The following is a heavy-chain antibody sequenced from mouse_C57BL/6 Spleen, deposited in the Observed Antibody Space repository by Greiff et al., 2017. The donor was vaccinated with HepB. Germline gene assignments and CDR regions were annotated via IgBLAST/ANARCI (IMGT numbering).Heavy chain of an antibody. J-gene: IGHJ4*01. Sequence: QVQLQQPGAELVMPGASVKLSCKASGYTFTSYWMHWVKQRPGQGLEWIGEIDPSDSYTNYNQKFKGKSTLTVDKSSSTAYMQLSSLTSEDSAVYYCARRGDRAMDYWGQGTSVTVSS. CDR1: GYTFTSYW. CDR3: ARRGDRAMDY. V-gene: IGHV1-69*01. CDR2: IDPSDSYT. D-gene: IGHD3-3*01.